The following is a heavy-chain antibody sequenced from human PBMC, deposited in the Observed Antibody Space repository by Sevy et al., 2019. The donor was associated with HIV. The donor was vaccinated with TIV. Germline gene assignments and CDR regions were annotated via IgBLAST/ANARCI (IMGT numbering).Heavy chain of an antibody. J-gene: IGHJ4*02. V-gene: IGHV3-7*01. D-gene: IGHD1-26*01. CDR2: IKQDGSEK. Sequence: GGCLRLSCVASGFTFSSYWMSWVRQAPGKGLEWVANIKQDGSEKYYVDSVKGRFTISRDNAKNSLYLQMNSLRAEDTAVYYCARVEGATVPDYWGQGTLVTVSS. CDR1: GFTFSSYW. CDR3: ARVEGATVPDY.